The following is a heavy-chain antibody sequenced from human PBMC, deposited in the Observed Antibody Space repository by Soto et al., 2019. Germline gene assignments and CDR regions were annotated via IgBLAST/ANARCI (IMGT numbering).Heavy chain of an antibody. Sequence: EVQLAESGGGLVQPGGSLRLSCVASGFTFSSYWIHWVRQAPGKGLVWVSRINSDGSSTTYADSVKGRFTISRDNAKKPLYLQMNSLRAEDTAVYYCAREVGASIVRDWYFDLWGRGTLVTVSS. D-gene: IGHD1-26*01. J-gene: IGHJ2*01. CDR3: AREVGASIVRDWYFDL. CDR1: GFTFSSYW. V-gene: IGHV3-74*01. CDR2: INSDGSST.